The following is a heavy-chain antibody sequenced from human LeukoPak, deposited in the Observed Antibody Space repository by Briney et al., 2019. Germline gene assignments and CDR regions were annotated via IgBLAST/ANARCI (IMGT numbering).Heavy chain of an antibody. V-gene: IGHV3-23*01. CDR1: GFTFSSYG. Sequence: GGTLRLSCAASGFTFSSYGMSWVRQAPGKGLEWVSAISGSGGSTYYADSVKGRFTISRDNSKNTLYLQMNSLRAEDTAVYYCARLTLVRGVLTFDYWGQGTLVTVSS. D-gene: IGHD3-10*01. CDR2: ISGSGGST. J-gene: IGHJ4*02. CDR3: ARLTLVRGVLTFDY.